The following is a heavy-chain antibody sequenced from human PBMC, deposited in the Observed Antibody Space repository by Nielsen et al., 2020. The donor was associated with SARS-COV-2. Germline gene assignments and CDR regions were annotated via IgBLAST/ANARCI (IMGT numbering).Heavy chain of an antibody. D-gene: IGHD6-19*01. Sequence: SETLSLTCTVSGGSISSYYWSWIRQPPGKGLEWIGEINHSGSTNYNPSLKSRVTISVDTSKNQFSLKLSSVTAADTAVYYCARENSSGWYNWFDPWGQGTLVTVSS. CDR3: ARENSSGWYNWFDP. V-gene: IGHV4-34*01. J-gene: IGHJ5*02. CDR2: INHSGST. CDR1: GGSISSYY.